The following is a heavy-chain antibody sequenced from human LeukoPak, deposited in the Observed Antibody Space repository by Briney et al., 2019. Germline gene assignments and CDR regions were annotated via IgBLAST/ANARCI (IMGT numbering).Heavy chain of an antibody. Sequence: GESLKISCKGSGYSFISYWIVWVRQMPGKGLEWMGSICPPDSDTRYSPSFQGQVTISADKSISTAYLQWSSLKASDTAMYYCASHGGRSGSYYSFDYWGQGTLVTVSS. V-gene: IGHV5-51*01. CDR2: ICPPDSDT. D-gene: IGHD3-10*01. CDR3: ASHGGRSGSYYSFDY. CDR1: GYSFISYW. J-gene: IGHJ4*02.